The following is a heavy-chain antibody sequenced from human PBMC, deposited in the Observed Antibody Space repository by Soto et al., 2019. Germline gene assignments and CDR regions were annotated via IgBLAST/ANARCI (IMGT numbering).Heavy chain of an antibody. Sequence: ASVKVSCKASGYSFINYDISWVRQAPGQGLEWMGWVSAYNGNTNYAQKLQGRVTMTTDTSTSTAYMELRSLRSDDTAVYYCARDPLFIAVAGTKDYWGQGTLVTVSS. CDR3: ARDPLFIAVAGTKDY. V-gene: IGHV1-18*01. J-gene: IGHJ4*02. CDR1: GYSFINYD. CDR2: VSAYNGNT. D-gene: IGHD6-19*01.